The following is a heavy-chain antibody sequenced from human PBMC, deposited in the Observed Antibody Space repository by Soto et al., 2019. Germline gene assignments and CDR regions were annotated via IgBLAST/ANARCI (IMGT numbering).Heavy chain of an antibody. CDR2: INSDGSST. CDR3: TRRAVDGYRIAAASDY. J-gene: IGHJ4*02. Sequence: GGSLRLSCAASGFTFSSYWMHWVRQAPGKGLVWVSRINSDGSSTSYADSVKGRFTISRDDSKSIAYLQMNSLKTEDTAVYYCTRRAVDGYRIAAASDYWGQGTLVTVSS. D-gene: IGHD6-13*01. CDR1: GFTFSSYW. V-gene: IGHV3-74*01.